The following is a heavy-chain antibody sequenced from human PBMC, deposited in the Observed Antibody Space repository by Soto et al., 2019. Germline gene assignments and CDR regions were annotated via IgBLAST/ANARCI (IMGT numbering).Heavy chain of an antibody. D-gene: IGHD3-22*01. V-gene: IGHV1-69*13. CDR1: GGTFSSYA. Sequence: SVKVSCKASGGTFSSYAISWVRQAPGQGLEWMGGIIPIFGTANYAQKFQGRVTITADESTSTAYMELSSLRSEDTAVYYCATNYYDSSGYYYAFDIWGQGTMVTVSS. CDR2: IIPIFGTA. CDR3: ATNYYDSSGYYYAFDI. J-gene: IGHJ3*02.